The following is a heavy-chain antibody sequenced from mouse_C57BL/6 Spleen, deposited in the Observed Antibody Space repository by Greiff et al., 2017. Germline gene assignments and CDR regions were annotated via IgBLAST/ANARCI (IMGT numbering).Heavy chain of an antibody. V-gene: IGHV1-82*01. J-gene: IGHJ3*01. Sequence: QVHVKQSGPELVKPGASVKISCKASGYAFSSSWMNWVKQRPGKGLEWIGRIYPGDGDTNYNGKFKGKATLTADKSSSTAYMQLSSLTSEDSAVYFCATTVVEGAYWGQGTLVTVSA. CDR2: IYPGDGDT. CDR1: GYAFSSSW. D-gene: IGHD1-1*01. CDR3: ATTVVEGAY.